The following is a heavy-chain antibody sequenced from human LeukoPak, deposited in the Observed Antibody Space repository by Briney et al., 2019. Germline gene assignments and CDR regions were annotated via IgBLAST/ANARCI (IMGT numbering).Heavy chain of an antibody. CDR2: IKSKSEGGTT. V-gene: IGHV3-15*01. Sequence: PGGSLRLSCAASGLTFRNGWMSWVRQAPGKGLEWVGHIKSKSEGGTTEYAAPVKGRFTISRDDSTNTLFLQMNTLKTEDTAMYYCSSLGVRGISIREPPFGSWGQGTLVTVSS. J-gene: IGHJ4*02. CDR1: GLTFRNGW. CDR3: SSLGVRGISIREPPFGS. D-gene: IGHD3-10*01.